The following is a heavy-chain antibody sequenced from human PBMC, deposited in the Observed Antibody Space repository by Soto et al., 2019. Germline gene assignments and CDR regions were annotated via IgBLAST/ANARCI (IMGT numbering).Heavy chain of an antibody. V-gene: IGHV1-69*13. CDR1: GGTFSSYA. D-gene: IGHD5-18*01. CDR2: IIPIFGTA. CDR3: ARVKGGYSYGSRYYYYGMDV. J-gene: IGHJ6*02. Sequence: SVKVSCKASGGTFSSYAISWVRQAPGQGLEWMGGIIPIFGTANYAQKFQGRVTITADESTSTAYMELSSLRSEDTAVYYCARVKGGYSYGSRYYYYGMDVCGQGTTVTVSS.